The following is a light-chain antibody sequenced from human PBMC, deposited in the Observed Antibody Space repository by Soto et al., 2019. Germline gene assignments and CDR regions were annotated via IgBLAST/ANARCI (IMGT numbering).Light chain of an antibody. CDR3: QQSYSTPRT. Sequence: DIQMTQSPSSLSASVGDRVTIACRTGQSISNYLNWYQQKPGKAPKLLIYAAFSLQSGVPSRFSGSGSGTEFTLTISSLQAEDFADYYCQQSYSTPRTFGQGTKVEIE. V-gene: IGKV1-39*01. CDR2: AAF. CDR1: QSISNY. J-gene: IGKJ1*01.